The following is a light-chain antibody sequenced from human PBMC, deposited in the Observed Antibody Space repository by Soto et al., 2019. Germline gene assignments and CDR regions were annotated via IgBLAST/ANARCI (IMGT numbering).Light chain of an antibody. CDR2: GAS. V-gene: IGKV3-20*01. CDR1: QSVSSSY. CDR3: QPYGDSWT. J-gene: IGKJ1*01. Sequence: IVLTQSPGTLSFSPGERATLSCRASQSVSSSYLARYQQKPGQAPRLLIYGASSRATGIPDRFSGSGSGTDFTLTISRLEPEDFAVYSCQPYGDSWTFGHGTKVDIX.